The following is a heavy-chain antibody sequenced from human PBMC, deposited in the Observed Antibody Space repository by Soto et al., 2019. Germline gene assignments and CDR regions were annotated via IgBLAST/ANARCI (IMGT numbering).Heavy chain of an antibody. D-gene: IGHD6-25*01. CDR1: GGSFSGYY. CDR2: INHSGST. J-gene: IGHJ6*02. Sequence: SETLSLTCAVYGGSFSGYYLSWIRQPPGKGLEWIGEINHSGSTNYNPSLKSRVTISVDTSKNQFSLKLSFVTAADTAVYYCARIAAGSMDVWGQGATVTVSS. V-gene: IGHV4-34*01. CDR3: ARIAAGSMDV.